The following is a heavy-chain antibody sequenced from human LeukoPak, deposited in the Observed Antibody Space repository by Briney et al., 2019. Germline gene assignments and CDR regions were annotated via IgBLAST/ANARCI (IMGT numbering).Heavy chain of an antibody. Sequence: SETLSLTCTVSGGSISSSSYYWGWIRQPPGKGLEWTGYIYYSGSTDYSPSLKSRVTISVETSKNQFSLKLSSVTAADTAVYYCARVTGYMIEDYFDYWGQGTLVTVSS. CDR3: ARVTGYMIEDYFDY. D-gene: IGHD3-22*01. CDR2: IYYSGST. CDR1: GGSISSSSYY. V-gene: IGHV4-61*05. J-gene: IGHJ4*02.